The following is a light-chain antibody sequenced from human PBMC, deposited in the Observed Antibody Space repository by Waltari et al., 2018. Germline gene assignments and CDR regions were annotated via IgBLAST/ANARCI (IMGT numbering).Light chain of an antibody. J-gene: IGLJ3*02. CDR1: SSDVGFYNL. CDR2: DVI. Sequence: QSALTQPASVSGSPGQSITISCTGTSSDVGFYNLVSWYQQHPDKAPKLMVYDVIERPSGVSTRFSGSKSGNTASLTSAGLQAEDEADYYCCSYAGRNIWVFGGGTKLTVL. V-gene: IGLV2-23*02. CDR3: CSYAGRNIWV.